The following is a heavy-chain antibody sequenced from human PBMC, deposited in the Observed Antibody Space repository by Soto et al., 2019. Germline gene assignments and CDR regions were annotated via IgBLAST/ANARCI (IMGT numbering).Heavy chain of an antibody. CDR2: ISYDGSNK. CDR1: GFTFSSYA. D-gene: IGHD3-3*01. CDR3: ARDGSITIFGVANNWFDP. V-gene: IGHV3-30-3*01. Sequence: GGSLRLSCAASGFTFSSYAMHWVRQAPGKGLEWVAVISYDGSNKYYADSVKGRFTISRDNSKNTLYLQMNSPRAEDTAVYYCARDGSITIFGVANNWFDPWGQGTLVTVSS. J-gene: IGHJ5*02.